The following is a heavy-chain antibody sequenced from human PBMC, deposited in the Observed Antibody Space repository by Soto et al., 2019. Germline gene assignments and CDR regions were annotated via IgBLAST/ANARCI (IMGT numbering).Heavy chain of an antibody. CDR1: GFTFSSYA. D-gene: IGHD6-19*01. V-gene: IGHV3-23*01. J-gene: IGHJ4*02. Sequence: EVQLLESGGGLVQPGGSLRLSCAASGFTFSSYAMSWVRQAPGKGLEWVSAISGSGGSTYYADSVKGRFTISRDNSKNTLYLQMNSLRAEDTAVYYCAKIHSSGWYKLPSPPFDYWGQGTLVTVSS. CDR3: AKIHSSGWYKLPSPPFDY. CDR2: ISGSGGST.